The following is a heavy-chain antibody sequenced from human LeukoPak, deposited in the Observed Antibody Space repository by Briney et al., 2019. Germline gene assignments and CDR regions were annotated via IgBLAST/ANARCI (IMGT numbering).Heavy chain of an antibody. CDR3: ARDGSSGYSHFDY. D-gene: IGHD3-22*01. Sequence: PGGSLRLSCAASGFTFSSYWMSWVRQAPGKGLEWVANIKQDGSEKYYVDSVKGRFTISRDNAKNSLYLQMNSLRAEDTAVYYCARDGSSGYSHFDYWGQGTLVTVSS. CDR1: GFTFSSYW. J-gene: IGHJ4*02. CDR2: IKQDGSEK. V-gene: IGHV3-7*01.